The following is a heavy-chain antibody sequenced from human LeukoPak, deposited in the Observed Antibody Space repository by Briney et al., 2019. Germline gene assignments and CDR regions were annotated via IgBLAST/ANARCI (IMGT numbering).Heavy chain of an antibody. D-gene: IGHD6-6*01. CDR1: GYTFTSYG. V-gene: IGHV1-69*05. J-gene: IGHJ4*02. Sequence: SVKVSCKASGYTFTSYGISWVRQAPGQGLEWMGGIIPIFGTANYAQKFQGRVTITTDESTSTAYMELSSLRSEDTAVYYCARVRSLYSSSLDYWGQGTLVTVSS. CDR2: IIPIFGTA. CDR3: ARVRSLYSSSLDY.